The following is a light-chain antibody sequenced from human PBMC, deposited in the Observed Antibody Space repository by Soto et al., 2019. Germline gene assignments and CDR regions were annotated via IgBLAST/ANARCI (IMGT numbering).Light chain of an antibody. J-gene: IGKJ4*01. Sequence: DIQMTPSPSSLAASVGDRVTITCRASQRISSWLVWYQQKPWHAPKRLIYAASNLQSGVPSRFSGSASGTEFTLTISSLQPEDFATYSCQQASPLPFTFGGG. V-gene: IGKV1-12*01. CDR2: AAS. CDR1: QRISSW. CDR3: QQASPLPFT.